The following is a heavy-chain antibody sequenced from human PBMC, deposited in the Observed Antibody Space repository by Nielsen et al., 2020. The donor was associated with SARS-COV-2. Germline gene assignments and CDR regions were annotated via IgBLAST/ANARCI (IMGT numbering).Heavy chain of an antibody. CDR3: AREGSGSYPDAFDV. CDR2: VHYTGTT. D-gene: IGHD3-10*01. J-gene: IGHJ3*01. V-gene: IGHV4-59*02. CDR1: GYLVSTSY. Sequence: ETLRLTCAASGYLVSTSYWSWIRQPPGKGLEWIGYVHYTGTTKYKSSLKSRVTMSVDTSNNQFSLKLTSMTAADTAVYYCAREGSGSYPDAFDVWGQGTMVTVSS.